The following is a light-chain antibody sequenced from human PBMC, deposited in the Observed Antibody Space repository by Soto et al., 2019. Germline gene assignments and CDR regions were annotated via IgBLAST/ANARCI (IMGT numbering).Light chain of an antibody. CDR2: NNN. CDR1: TSNLGSHF. V-gene: IGLV1-47*02. CDR3: AAWDDSLSGPV. Sequence: VLTQPPSASGTPGQRVTISCSGSTSNLGSHFVYWYQQLPGTAPKLLIYNNNQRPSGVPDRFSGSKSGTSASLAISGLRSDDESDYYCAAWDDSLSGPVFGGGTKLTVL. J-gene: IGLJ3*02.